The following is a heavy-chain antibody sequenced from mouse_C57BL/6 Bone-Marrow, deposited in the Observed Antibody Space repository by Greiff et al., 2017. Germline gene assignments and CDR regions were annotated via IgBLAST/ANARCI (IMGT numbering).Heavy chain of an antibody. V-gene: IGHV1-64*01. Sequence: VQLQQPGAELVKPGASVKLSCKASGYTFTSYWMHWVKQRPGQGLEWIGMLHPNSGSTNSNAKFKSKATLPVDQSSSTAYMQLSSLTSEDSAVYYCHRQLGLPFDYWGKGTTLTVSS. CDR2: LHPNSGST. J-gene: IGHJ2*01. CDR3: HRQLGLPFDY. D-gene: IGHD3-2*01. CDR1: GYTFTSYW.